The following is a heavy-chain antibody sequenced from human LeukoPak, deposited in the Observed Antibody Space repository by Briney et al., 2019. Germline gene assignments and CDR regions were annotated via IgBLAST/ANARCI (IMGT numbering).Heavy chain of an antibody. Sequence: SETLSLTCAVYGGSFSGYYWSWIRQPPGKGLEWIGEINHSGSTNYNPSLKSRVTISVDTSKNQFSLKLSSVTAADTAVYYCARSAMVRGLRRLSFDYWGQGTLVTVSS. CDR1: GGSFSGYY. D-gene: IGHD3-10*01. CDR3: ARSAMVRGLRRLSFDY. CDR2: INHSGST. J-gene: IGHJ4*02. V-gene: IGHV4-34*01.